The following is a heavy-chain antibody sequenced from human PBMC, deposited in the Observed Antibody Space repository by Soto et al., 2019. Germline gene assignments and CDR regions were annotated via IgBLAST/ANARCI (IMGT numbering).Heavy chain of an antibody. Sequence: GASVKVSCKASGYTFTGYYMHWVRQAPGQGLEWMGWINPNSGGTNYAQKFQGRVTMTRDTSISTAYMELSRLRSDDTAVYYCASGYCSGGSCYSEVPWFDPWGQGTLVTSPQ. CDR2: INPNSGGT. J-gene: IGHJ5*02. CDR1: GYTFTGYY. CDR3: ASGYCSGGSCYSEVPWFDP. V-gene: IGHV1-2*02. D-gene: IGHD2-15*01.